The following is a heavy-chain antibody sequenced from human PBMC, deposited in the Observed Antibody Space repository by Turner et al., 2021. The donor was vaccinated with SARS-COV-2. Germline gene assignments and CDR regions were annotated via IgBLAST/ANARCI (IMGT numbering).Heavy chain of an antibody. CDR1: GFTFSSYW. J-gene: IGHJ3*02. CDR3: ARVSGAAVWGNYAFDI. Sequence: EVQLVESGGGLVQPGGYLRLSCAASGFTFSSYWMSWVRQAPGKGPEWVANIKQDGSEKYYVDSVKGRFTISRDNAKNSLYLQMSSLRAEDTAVYYCARVSGAAVWGNYAFDIWGQGTMVAVSS. V-gene: IGHV3-7*01. CDR2: IKQDGSEK. D-gene: IGHD3-16*01.